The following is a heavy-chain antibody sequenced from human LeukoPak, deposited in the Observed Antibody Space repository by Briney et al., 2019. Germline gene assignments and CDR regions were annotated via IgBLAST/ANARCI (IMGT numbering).Heavy chain of an antibody. CDR1: GGSFSGYY. Sequence: PSETLSLTCAVYGGSFSGYYWSWIRQPPGKGLEWIGEINHSESTNYNPSLKSRVTISVDTSKNQFSLKLSSVTAADTAVYYCARGPSARPDYYYYYYMDVWGKGTTVTVSS. J-gene: IGHJ6*03. CDR3: ARGPSARPDYYYYYYMDV. V-gene: IGHV4-34*01. CDR2: INHSEST. D-gene: IGHD6-6*01.